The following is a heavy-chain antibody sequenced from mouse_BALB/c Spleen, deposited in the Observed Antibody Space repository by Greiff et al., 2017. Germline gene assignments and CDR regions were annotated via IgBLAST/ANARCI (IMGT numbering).Heavy chain of an antibody. Sequence: QVQLQQPGAELVRPGASVKLSCKASGYTFTSYWINWVKQRPGQGLEWIGNIYPSDSYTNYNGKFKGKATLTADKSSSTAYMQLSSLTSVDSAVYFCALLGDAMDYWGQGTSVTVSS. CDR1: GYTFTSYW. CDR3: ALLGDAMDY. J-gene: IGHJ4*01. V-gene: IGHV1-69*02. D-gene: IGHD2-1*01. CDR2: IYPSDSYT.